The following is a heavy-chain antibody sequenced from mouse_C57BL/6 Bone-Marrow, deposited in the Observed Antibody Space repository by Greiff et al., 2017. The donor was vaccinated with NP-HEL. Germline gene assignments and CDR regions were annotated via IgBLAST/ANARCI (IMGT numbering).Heavy chain of an antibody. V-gene: IGHV1-81*01. D-gene: IGHD1-1*01. J-gene: IGHJ2*01. Sequence: QVQLQQSGAELARPGASVKLSCKASGYTFTSYGISWVKQRTGQGLEWIGEIYPRSGNTYYNEKFKGKATLTADKSSSTAYMELRSLTSEDSAVYFCARRGTVGPFDYWGQGTTLTVSS. CDR3: ARRGTVGPFDY. CDR1: GYTFTSYG. CDR2: IYPRSGNT.